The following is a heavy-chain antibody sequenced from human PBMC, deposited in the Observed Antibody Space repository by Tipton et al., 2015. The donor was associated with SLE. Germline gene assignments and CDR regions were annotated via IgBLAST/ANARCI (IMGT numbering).Heavy chain of an antibody. D-gene: IGHD6-13*01. J-gene: IGHJ6*02. V-gene: IGHV4-34*01. CDR1: GGSFSGYY. Sequence: TLSLTCAVYGGSFSGYYWSWIRQPPGKRLEWIGEINHSGSTNYNPSLKSRVTISVDTSKNQFSLKLSSVTAADTAVYYCARSRYSSSWYYYYGMDVWGQGTTVTVSS. CDR3: ARSRYSSSWYYYYGMDV. CDR2: INHSGST.